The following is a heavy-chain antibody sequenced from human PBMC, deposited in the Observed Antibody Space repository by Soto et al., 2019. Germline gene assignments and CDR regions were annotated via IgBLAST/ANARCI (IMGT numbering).Heavy chain of an antibody. CDR2: IDPSDSYT. CDR3: ARYTYYDFWSGYSKSNWFDP. D-gene: IGHD3-3*01. CDR1: GYSFTSYW. Sequence: PGESLKISCKGSGYSFTSYWISWVRQMPGKGLEWMGRIDPSDSYTNYSPSFQGHVTISADKSISTAYLQWSSLKASDTAMYYCARYTYYDFWSGYSKSNWFDPWGQGTLVTVSS. V-gene: IGHV5-10-1*01. J-gene: IGHJ5*02.